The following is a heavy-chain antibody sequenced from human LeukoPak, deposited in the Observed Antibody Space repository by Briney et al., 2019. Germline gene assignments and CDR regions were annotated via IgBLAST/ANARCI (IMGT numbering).Heavy chain of an antibody. Sequence: ASVKVSCKASGYTFTGYYMHWVRQAPGQGLEWMGWINPNSGGTNYAQKFQGRVTMTRDTSISTVYMELSRLRSDDTAVYYCARDSDSGSYYFFDPWGQGTLVTVSS. CDR2: INPNSGGT. CDR1: GYTFTGYY. CDR3: ARDSDSGSYYFFDP. V-gene: IGHV1-2*02. J-gene: IGHJ5*02. D-gene: IGHD1-26*01.